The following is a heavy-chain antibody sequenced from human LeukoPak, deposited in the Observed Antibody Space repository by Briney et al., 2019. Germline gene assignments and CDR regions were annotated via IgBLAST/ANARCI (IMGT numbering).Heavy chain of an antibody. D-gene: IGHD3-9*01. CDR3: ARRYFDWLRDDLHYFDY. V-gene: IGHV5-51*01. CDR2: IYPGDSAGDSDT. J-gene: IGHJ4*02. CDR1: GYSFTNYW. Sequence: GESLKISCKGSGYSFTNYWIGWVRQMPGKGLEWMGIIYPGDSAGDSDTRYSPSFRGQVTISADKSISTAYLQWSSLKASDTAMYYCARRYFDWLRDDLHYFDYWGQGTLVTVSS.